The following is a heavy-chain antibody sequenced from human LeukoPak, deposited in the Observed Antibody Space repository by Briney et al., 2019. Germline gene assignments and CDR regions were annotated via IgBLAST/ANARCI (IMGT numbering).Heavy chain of an antibody. CDR2: MSNDGSIK. D-gene: IGHD3-3*01. Sequence: GGSLRLSCAASGFTFSGYTIHWVRQAPGKGLEWVAVMSNDGSIKKYADSVKGRFTISRDNSKNTLYLQMDSLRAEDTAVYYCARELTIFGVVIQRYDTFDIWGQGTMVTVSS. CDR3: ARELTIFGVVIQRYDTFDI. CDR1: GFTFSGYT. V-gene: IGHV3-30-3*01. J-gene: IGHJ3*02.